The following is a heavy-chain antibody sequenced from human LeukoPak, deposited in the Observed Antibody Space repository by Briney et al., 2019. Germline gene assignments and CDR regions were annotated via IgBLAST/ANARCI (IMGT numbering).Heavy chain of an antibody. J-gene: IGHJ5*01. V-gene: IGHV4-59*01. CDR1: GDSFTTNY. CDR3: ARDRWFDC. Sequence: SEALSLTCTVSGDSFTTNYWSWIRQSPGKGLEWIGYIIYSGSTTYNPSLKSRVTISLDTSKNQFSLKLSSVTAADTAVYYCARDRWFDCWGQGTLVTVSS. CDR2: IIYSGST.